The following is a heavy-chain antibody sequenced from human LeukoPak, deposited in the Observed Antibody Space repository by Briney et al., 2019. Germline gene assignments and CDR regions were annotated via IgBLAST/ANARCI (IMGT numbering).Heavy chain of an antibody. CDR3: AKVAKYYYGSETYYFFEH. Sequence: QPGGSLRLSCAASGFTFSSYEMNWVRQAPGKGLEWVANIKQDGTEKYYVDSVKGRFTISRDNAKNSLYLQMNSLRVEDTAVYYCAKVAKYYYGSETYYFFEHWGQGTPVTASS. J-gene: IGHJ4*02. D-gene: IGHD3-10*01. CDR2: IKQDGTEK. CDR1: GFTFSSYE. V-gene: IGHV3-7*01.